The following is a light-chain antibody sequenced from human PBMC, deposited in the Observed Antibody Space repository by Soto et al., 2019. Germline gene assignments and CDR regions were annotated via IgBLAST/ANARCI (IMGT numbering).Light chain of an antibody. CDR1: QSVNSD. V-gene: IGKV3-20*01. Sequence: EVVLTQSPGTLSLSPGGRATLSCRASQSVNSDLAWYHQKPGQAPRLLISDASNRATGIPDRFSGTGSGTDFTLTISRLEPGDFAVYYCQQYAVSPITFGQGTRLEIK. J-gene: IGKJ5*01. CDR2: DAS. CDR3: QQYAVSPIT.